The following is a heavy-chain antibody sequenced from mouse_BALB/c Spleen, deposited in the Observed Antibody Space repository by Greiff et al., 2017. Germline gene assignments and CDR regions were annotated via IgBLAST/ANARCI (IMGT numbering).Heavy chain of an antibody. D-gene: IGHD1-1*01. Sequence: VQLKESGPSLVKPSQTLSLTCSVTGDSITSGYWNWIRKFPGNKLEYMGYISYSGSTYYNPSLKSRISITRDTSKNQYYLQLNSVTTEDTATYYCARREGFITTVGYAMDYWGQGTSVTVSS. CDR1: GDSITSGY. CDR3: ARREGFITTVGYAMDY. J-gene: IGHJ4*01. V-gene: IGHV3-8*02. CDR2: ISYSGST.